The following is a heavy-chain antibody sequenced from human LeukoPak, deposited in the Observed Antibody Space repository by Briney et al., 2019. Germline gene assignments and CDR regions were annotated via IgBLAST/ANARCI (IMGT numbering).Heavy chain of an antibody. CDR3: AKSVYHSGNY. Sequence: GGSLRLSCAASGFTISTYGMSWVRQAPGKGLEGVSSISGGTTYYADSVRGRFTISRDNSKNTVSLQMNSLRAEDTAVYYCAKSVYHSGNYWGQGTLATVSS. J-gene: IGHJ4*02. CDR2: ISGGTT. CDR1: GFTISTYG. V-gene: IGHV3-23*01. D-gene: IGHD3-10*01.